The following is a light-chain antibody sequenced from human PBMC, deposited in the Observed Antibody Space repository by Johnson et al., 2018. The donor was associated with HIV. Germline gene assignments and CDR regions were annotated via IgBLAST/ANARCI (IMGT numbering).Light chain of an antibody. CDR1: SSNIGNNY. V-gene: IGLV1-51*01. Sequence: QSVLTQPPSVSAAPGQKVTISCSGSSSNIGNNYVSWYQQLPGTAPKLLIYDNNKRPSGIPDRFSGSKSGTSATLGITGLQTGDEADYYCATWDSSLSAGGDNYVSGTGTQVSVL. CDR2: DNN. CDR3: ATWDSSLSAGGDNYV. J-gene: IGLJ1*01.